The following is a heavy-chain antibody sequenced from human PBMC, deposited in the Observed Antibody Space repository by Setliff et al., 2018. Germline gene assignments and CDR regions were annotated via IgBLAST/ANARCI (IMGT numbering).Heavy chain of an antibody. CDR3: VRDSPIRLGVLHS. V-gene: IGHV3-48*04. J-gene: IGHJ4*02. Sequence: GGSLRLSCATSGFVFSRYSFNWVRQAPGKGLEWVSYISTTGTTIYADSVKGRFTISRDNAKSTLYLQMNSLGAEDTSVYYCVRDSPIRLGVLHSWGQGTLVTVSS. D-gene: IGHD2-8*02. CDR2: ISTTGTTI. CDR1: GFVFSRYS.